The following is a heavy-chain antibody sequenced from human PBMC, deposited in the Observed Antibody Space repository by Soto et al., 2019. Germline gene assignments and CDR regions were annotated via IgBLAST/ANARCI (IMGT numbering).Heavy chain of an antibody. CDR1: GYTFTTYW. CDR3: ARCCGPQGIRRNDYFDY. Sequence: PGESLKISCKGSGYTFTTYWIGWVRQMPGKGLEWMGTIFPGDSDTQYNPSFQGQVTISADKSTSIAYLQWSSLKASDTARYYCARCCGPQGIRRNDYFDYWGQGTLVTVSS. J-gene: IGHJ4*02. D-gene: IGHD1-1*01. V-gene: IGHV5-51*01. CDR2: IFPGDSDT.